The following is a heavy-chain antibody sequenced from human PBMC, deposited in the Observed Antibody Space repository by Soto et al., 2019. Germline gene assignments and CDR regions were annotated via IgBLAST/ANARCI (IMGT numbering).Heavy chain of an antibody. CDR1: GFTFSSYG. CDR3: AKDRVYSSNQNWFDP. D-gene: IGHD6-13*01. V-gene: IGHV3-30*18. CDR2: ISYDGSNK. J-gene: IGHJ5*02. Sequence: GWSLRHSWAASGFTFSSYGMHWVRQAPGKGLEWVAVISYDGSNKDYADSVKGRFTISRDNSKNTLYLQMNSLRAEDTAVYYCAKDRVYSSNQNWFDPWGQGTLVTVSS.